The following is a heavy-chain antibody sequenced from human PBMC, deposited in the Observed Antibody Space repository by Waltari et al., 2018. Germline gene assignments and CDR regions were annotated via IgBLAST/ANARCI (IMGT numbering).Heavy chain of an antibody. CDR3: ARDRLPITMCEGYTINLNFDY. CDR2: IYRGDRSA. V-gene: IGHV3-23*03. D-gene: IGHD3-10*02. Sequence: EVQLLESGGGLVQPGGSLRLSCAASGFTFSNYAMSWVRQAPGKGLEWVSVIYRGDRSAQYADSVKGRFTISRDNSKNTLYLQMNSLRAEDAAVYYCARDRLPITMCEGYTINLNFDYWGQGALVTVSS. J-gene: IGHJ4*02. CDR1: GFTFSNYA.